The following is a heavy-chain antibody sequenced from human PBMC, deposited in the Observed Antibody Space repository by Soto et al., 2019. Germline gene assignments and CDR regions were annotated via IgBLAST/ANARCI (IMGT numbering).Heavy chain of an antibody. D-gene: IGHD6-19*01. CDR1: GFTFSSYA. Sequence: EVQLLESGGGLVQPGGSLRLSCAASGFTFSSYAMSWVRQAPGKGLEWVSAISGSGGSTYYADSVKGRFTISRDNSKNTLYLQMNSLRAEGTAVYYCAKLASVAVAGEYNWFDPWGQGTLVTVSS. V-gene: IGHV3-23*01. CDR3: AKLASVAVAGEYNWFDP. CDR2: ISGSGGST. J-gene: IGHJ5*02.